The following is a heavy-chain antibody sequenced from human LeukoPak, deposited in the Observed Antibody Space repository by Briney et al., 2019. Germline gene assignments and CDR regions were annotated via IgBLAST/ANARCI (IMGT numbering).Heavy chain of an antibody. V-gene: IGHV4-34*01. CDR3: ARDASMESPYNWFDA. D-gene: IGHD1-1*01. CDR2: INHSGST. Sequence: SETLSPTCAVYGGSFSGYYWSWIRQPPGKVMEWIGEINHSGSTNYNPSLKSRVTISVDTSKNQFSLKLSSVSAADTAVYYCARDASMESPYNWFDAWGQGTLVTV. J-gene: IGHJ5*02. CDR1: GGSFSGYY.